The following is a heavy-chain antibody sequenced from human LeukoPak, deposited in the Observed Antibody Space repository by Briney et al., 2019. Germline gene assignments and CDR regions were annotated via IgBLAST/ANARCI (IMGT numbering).Heavy chain of an antibody. CDR1: GGSISSGDYH. CDR2: IYYTGTT. Sequence: SETLSLTCSVSGGSISSGDYHWSWIRQPPGKGLEWIGYIYYTGTTYCNPSLKSRVTISVDTSRNQFSLKLSSVTAADTAVYFCARVGRHGYGQAPFDYWGQGTLVTVSS. V-gene: IGHV4-30-4*01. D-gene: IGHD5-18*01. CDR3: ARVGRHGYGQAPFDY. J-gene: IGHJ4*02.